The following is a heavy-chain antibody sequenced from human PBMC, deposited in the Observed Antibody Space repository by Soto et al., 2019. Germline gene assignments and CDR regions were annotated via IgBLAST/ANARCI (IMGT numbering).Heavy chain of an antibody. D-gene: IGHD2-15*01. Sequence: QLQLVQSGAEVKKPGASVKVSCKASGYTFTHYGITWVRQAPGQGLEWMGWINSFSGDTNYPQKLQGRLTRTTDTSTNTVYMELRNLRSDDTAVYYCARDLHSGGKYWYFDIWGRGTLVTVSS. V-gene: IGHV1-18*01. CDR3: ARDLHSGGKYWYFDI. CDR2: INSFSGDT. CDR1: GYTFTHYG. J-gene: IGHJ2*01.